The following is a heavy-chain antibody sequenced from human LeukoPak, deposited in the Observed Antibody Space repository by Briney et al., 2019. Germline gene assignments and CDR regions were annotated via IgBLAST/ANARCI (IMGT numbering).Heavy chain of an antibody. V-gene: IGHV3-7*01. D-gene: IGHD5-24*01. CDR2: INEDGSEK. CDR3: ARGETMGV. CDR1: EFSFETYW. J-gene: IGHJ6*04. Sequence: GGSLRLSCVALEFSFETYWMSWVRQAPGKGPEWVANINEDGSEKHYVGSVRGRFTISRDNADNSLHLQMNSLRPEDMAVYYCARGETMGVGGKGTTVTVSA.